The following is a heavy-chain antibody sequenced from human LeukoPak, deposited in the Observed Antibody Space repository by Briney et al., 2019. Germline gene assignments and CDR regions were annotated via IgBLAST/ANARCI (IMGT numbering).Heavy chain of an antibody. Sequence: ASVKVSCKASGGPFSSYAISWVRQAPGQGLEWMGGIIPILGTANYAQKFQGRVTITADESTSTAYMELSSLRSEDTAVYYCATTSGRYSYGPGYYYYGMDVWGKGTTVTVSS. D-gene: IGHD5-18*01. CDR2: IIPILGTA. J-gene: IGHJ6*04. V-gene: IGHV1-69*01. CDR3: ATTSGRYSYGPGYYYYGMDV. CDR1: GGPFSSYA.